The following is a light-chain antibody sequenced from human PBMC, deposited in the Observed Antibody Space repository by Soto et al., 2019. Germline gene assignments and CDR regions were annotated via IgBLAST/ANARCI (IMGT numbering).Light chain of an antibody. V-gene: IGKV3-20*01. CDR3: HQYSISPHT. J-gene: IGKJ5*01. CDR2: GAT. CDR1: QSVSSNY. Sequence: ETVLTQCPDTPCLHPWERASLSCRASQSVSSNYLAWFQQKPGHPPRLLISGATCRATGIPDRFSGSGSRADFTLTISILEPENFTVYYYHQYSISPHTFGQGTRLEIK.